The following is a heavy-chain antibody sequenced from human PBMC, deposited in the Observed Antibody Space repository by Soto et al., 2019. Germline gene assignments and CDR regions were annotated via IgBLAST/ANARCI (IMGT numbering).Heavy chain of an antibody. CDR1: GFTFSSYA. D-gene: IGHD6-13*01. V-gene: IGHV3-23*01. CDR3: AKLSVYIIAAAGTLAN. CDR2: ISGSGGST. Sequence: EVQLLESGGGLVQPGGSLRLSCAASGFTFSSYAMSWVRQAPGKGLEWVSAISGSGGSTYYADSVKGRFTISRDNSKNTLYLQMNSLRAEDTAVYYCAKLSVYIIAAAGTLANWGQGTLVTVSS. J-gene: IGHJ4*02.